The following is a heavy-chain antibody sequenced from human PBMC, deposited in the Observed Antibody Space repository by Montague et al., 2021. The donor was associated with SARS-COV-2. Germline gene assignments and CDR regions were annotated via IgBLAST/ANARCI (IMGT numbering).Heavy chain of an antibody. Sequence: SETLSLTCTVSGGSISSSNYYWGWIRQPPGKGLEWIGSIYYSGTTYYNPSLQSRVTISVDTSKKQYSLKLCSVTAADTAVYHCARKTYTSGWFQQFDYWGQGTLVTVSS. CDR2: IYYSGTT. CDR3: ARKTYTSGWFQQFDY. D-gene: IGHD6-19*01. CDR1: GGSISSSNYY. V-gene: IGHV4-39*01. J-gene: IGHJ4*02.